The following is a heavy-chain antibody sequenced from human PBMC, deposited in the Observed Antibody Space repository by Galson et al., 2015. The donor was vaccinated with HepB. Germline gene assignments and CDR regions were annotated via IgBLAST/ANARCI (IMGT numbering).Heavy chain of an antibody. CDR2: IYSGGST. J-gene: IGHJ4*02. D-gene: IGHD4-23*01. CDR3: ARDGHGGNSGKPFDY. V-gene: IGHV3-66*02. Sequence: SLRLSCAASGFTVSSNYMSWVRQAPGKGLEWVSVIYSGGSTYYADSVKGRFTISRDNSKNTLYLQMNSLRAEDTAVYYCARDGHGGNSGKPFDYWGQGALVTVSS. CDR1: GFTVSSNY.